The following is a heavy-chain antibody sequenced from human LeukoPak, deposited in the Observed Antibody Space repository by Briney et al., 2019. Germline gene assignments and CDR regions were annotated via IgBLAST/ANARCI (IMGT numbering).Heavy chain of an antibody. J-gene: IGHJ4*02. CDR3: AKGAAASPSWFLSYRVN. CDR1: GFTFSSYA. Sequence: GGSLRLSCAASGFTFSSYAMHWVRQAQGKGLEWVAVTSYEGSNKDYADSVKGRFTTSRDNSKDTLYLQMNSLRAEDTAIYYCAKGAAASPSWFLSYRVNWGQGTLVTVSS. V-gene: IGHV3-30*04. CDR2: TSYEGSNK. D-gene: IGHD6-6*01.